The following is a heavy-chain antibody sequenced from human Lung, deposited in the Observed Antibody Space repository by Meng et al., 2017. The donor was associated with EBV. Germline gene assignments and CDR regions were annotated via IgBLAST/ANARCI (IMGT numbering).Heavy chain of an antibody. J-gene: IGHJ4*02. CDR3: ARVEVGITSGDY. Sequence: QVQLVQSGAEVKKPGASVKVSCKASGYTFTGYYMHWVRQAPGQGLEWMGRINPNSGGTNYAQKFQGRVTVTRDTSISTAYMELSSLRSDDTAVYYCARVEVGITSGDYWGQGTLVTVSS. D-gene: IGHD1-26*01. CDR1: GYTFTGYY. CDR2: INPNSGGT. V-gene: IGHV1-2*06.